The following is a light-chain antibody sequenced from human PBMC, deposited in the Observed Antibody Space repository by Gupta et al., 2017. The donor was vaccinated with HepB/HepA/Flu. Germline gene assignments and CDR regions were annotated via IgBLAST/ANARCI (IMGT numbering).Light chain of an antibody. CDR2: GKN. V-gene: IGLV3-19*01. CDR1: SLRSYY. J-gene: IGLJ3*02. CDR3: NSRDSSGNHNWV. Sequence: SSELTQDHAVSVALGQTVRITCHGDSLRSYYASWYQQKPGQAPVLVIYGKNNRPSGIPDRFSGSSSGNTASLTITGAQAEDEADYYCNSRDSSGNHNWVFGGGTKLTVL.